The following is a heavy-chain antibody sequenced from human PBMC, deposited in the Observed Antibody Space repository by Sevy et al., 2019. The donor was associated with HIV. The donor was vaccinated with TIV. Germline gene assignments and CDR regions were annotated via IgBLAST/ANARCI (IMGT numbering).Heavy chain of an antibody. V-gene: IGHV4-59*08. Sequence: SETLSLTCTVSSGSINSDHWNWIRQPPGKGLEWIGYVYYTGGTNYNPSPKNRVTISVDRTKNQFSLKLTSVTAADTAVYYCARRNDFDIWGQGTMVTVSS. CDR3: ARRNDFDI. CDR1: SGSINSDH. CDR2: VYYTGGT. J-gene: IGHJ3*02.